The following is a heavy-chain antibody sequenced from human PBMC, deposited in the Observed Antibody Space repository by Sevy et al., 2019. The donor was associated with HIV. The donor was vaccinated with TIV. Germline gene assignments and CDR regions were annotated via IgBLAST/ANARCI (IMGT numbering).Heavy chain of an antibody. D-gene: IGHD3-16*01. J-gene: IGHJ4*02. CDR3: AKDGPSLSGELPSYFDY. CDR2: ISYDGSNK. V-gene: IGHV3-30*18. CDR1: GFTFGSYG. Sequence: GGSLRLSCAASGFTFGSYGMHWVRQAPGKGLEWVAVISYDGSNKYYADSVKGRFTISRDNSKNTLYLQMNSLRAEDTAVYYCAKDGPSLSGELPSYFDYWGQGTLVTVSS.